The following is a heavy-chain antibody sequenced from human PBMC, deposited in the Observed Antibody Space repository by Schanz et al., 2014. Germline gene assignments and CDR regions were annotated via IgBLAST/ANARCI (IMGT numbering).Heavy chain of an antibody. CDR1: GYTFTAYF. CDR3: ATMWGYCTAAACQSLEVLDV. D-gene: IGHD2-8*02. Sequence: QVLLVQSGAEVKQPGASVKVSCKASGYTFTAYFIHWVRQAPGQGLQWMGRINPNTGGTNFAQKFQGRVTMTRDTSITTAYMDLSGLTSDDTAMYYCATMWGYCTAAACQSLEVLDVWGQGTMVTVSS. J-gene: IGHJ3*01. CDR2: INPNTGGT. V-gene: IGHV1-2*06.